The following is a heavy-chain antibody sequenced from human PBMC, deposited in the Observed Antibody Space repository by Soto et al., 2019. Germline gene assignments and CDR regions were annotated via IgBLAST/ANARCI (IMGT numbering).Heavy chain of an antibody. Sequence: LTCTVSTDSMDGFYWNWIRQPPGKGLEWIGYVDYTGNTNYNPSLRSRVSISIDTSKNQFSLQLSSVIAADTAIYYCARDATLRHWGHGTLVTVSS. CDR1: TDSMDGFY. D-gene: IGHD2-15*01. CDR3: ARDATLRH. J-gene: IGHJ4*01. CDR2: VDYTGNT. V-gene: IGHV4-59*01.